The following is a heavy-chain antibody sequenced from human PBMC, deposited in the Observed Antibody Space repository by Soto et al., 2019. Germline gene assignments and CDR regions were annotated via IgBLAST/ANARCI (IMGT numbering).Heavy chain of an antibody. Sequence: ASVKVSGKAAGYTFTGYYLHWVRQAPGQGLEWMGWINPGSGDTNYAQNFQDRVTMIRDTSISTAYLELSRLRSDDKAVYYCAREVAYLRVPTARSAGMDVWGQGTTVTVSS. CDR1: GYTFTGYY. J-gene: IGHJ6*02. CDR2: INPGSGDT. D-gene: IGHD2-2*01. V-gene: IGHV1-2*02. CDR3: AREVAYLRVPTARSAGMDV.